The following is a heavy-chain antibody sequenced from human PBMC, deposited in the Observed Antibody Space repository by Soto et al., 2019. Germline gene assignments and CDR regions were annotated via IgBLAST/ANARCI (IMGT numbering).Heavy chain of an antibody. V-gene: IGHV4-59*01. J-gene: IGHJ6*03. CDR1: GGSISSYY. CDR3: ARDRSGPYDILTGYYNPSDYYYYMDV. Sequence: SETLSLTCTVSGGSISSYYWSWIRQPPGKGLEWIGYIYYSGSTNYNPSLKSRVTISVDTSKNQFSLKLSSVTAADTAVYYCARDRSGPYDILTGYYNPSDYYYYMDVWGKGTTVTVSS. CDR2: IYYSGST. D-gene: IGHD3-9*01.